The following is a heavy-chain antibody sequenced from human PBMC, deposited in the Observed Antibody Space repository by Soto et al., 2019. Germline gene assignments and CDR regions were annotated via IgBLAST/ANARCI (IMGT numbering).Heavy chain of an antibody. CDR2: ISGSSDST. CDR1: GFTFSDYA. D-gene: IGHD1-1*01. V-gene: IGHV3-23*01. J-gene: IGHJ4*02. Sequence: GLLRHSCAAAGFTFSDYAMSCVLQAPGKGLGWVSAISGSSDSTYYADSVKGRFTISRDNAKNTLYLQMNSLRAEDTAVYYCARAHGTTAFDYWGQGTLVTVSS. CDR3: ARAHGTTAFDY.